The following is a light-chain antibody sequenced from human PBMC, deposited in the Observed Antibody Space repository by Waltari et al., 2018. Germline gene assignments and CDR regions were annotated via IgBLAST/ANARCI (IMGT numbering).Light chain of an antibody. J-gene: IGLJ1*01. CDR3: CSYAGSQTYV. V-gene: IGLV2-11*01. Sequence: QSALPQPRSVSGSPGQSVTISCTGPSSDVGNYNYVSWYQQHPGKAPKLMIYDVNKRPSGVPDRFSGSKSGNTASLTISGLQAEDEADYYCCSYAGSQTYVFGTGAKVTVL. CDR1: SSDVGNYNY. CDR2: DVN.